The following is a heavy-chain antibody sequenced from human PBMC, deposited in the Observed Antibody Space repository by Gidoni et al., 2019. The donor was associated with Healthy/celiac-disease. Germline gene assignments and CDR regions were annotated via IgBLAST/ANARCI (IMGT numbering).Heavy chain of an antibody. CDR2: IYYSGRT. CDR1: GGSISSYY. J-gene: IGHJ3*02. D-gene: IGHD3-22*01. V-gene: IGHV4-59*08. Sequence: QVQLQESGPGLVKPSETLSLTCTVSGGSISSYYRRWLRQPPGKGLEWIGSIYYSGRTNYNPSLKSRVTISVDTSKNQFSLKLSSVTAADTAVYYCARHPRLYDSSGYYESSSPGTDAFDIWGQGTMVTVSS. CDR3: ARHPRLYDSSGYYESSSPGTDAFDI.